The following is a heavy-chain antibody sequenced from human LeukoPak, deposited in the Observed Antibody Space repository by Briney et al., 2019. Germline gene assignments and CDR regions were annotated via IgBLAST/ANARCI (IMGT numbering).Heavy chain of an antibody. Sequence: SETLSLTCSASGGSMNSYYWSWIRQSPGKGLEWIGYIYYSGSTNYNPSLKSRVTISVDTSKNQFSLKLSSVTAADTAVYYCARHVWLQPFDYWGQGTLVTVSS. J-gene: IGHJ4*02. D-gene: IGHD3-9*01. CDR1: GGSMNSYY. CDR3: ARHVWLQPFDY. V-gene: IGHV4-59*08. CDR2: IYYSGST.